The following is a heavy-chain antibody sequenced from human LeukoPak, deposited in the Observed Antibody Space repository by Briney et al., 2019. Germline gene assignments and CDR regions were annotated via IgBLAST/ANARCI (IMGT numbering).Heavy chain of an antibody. CDR3: ASKWYCGGDCYYQIDF. CDR2: ISYDGSNK. J-gene: IGHJ4*02. CDR1: GFTFSTYV. V-gene: IGHV3-30*03. D-gene: IGHD2-21*02. Sequence: GGSLRLSCAASGFTFSTYVMHWVRQAPGKGLEWVALISYDGSNKYYADSVKGRFTISRDNSKNTLYLQMNSPRAEDTAVYYCASKWYCGGDCYYQIDFWGQGTLVTVSS.